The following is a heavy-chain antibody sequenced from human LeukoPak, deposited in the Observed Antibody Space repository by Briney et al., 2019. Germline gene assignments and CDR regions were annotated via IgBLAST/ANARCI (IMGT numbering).Heavy chain of an antibody. V-gene: IGHV4-4*07. J-gene: IGHJ6*02. CDR2: IYTSGST. Sequence: LETLSLTCTVSGGSISSYYWSWIRQPAGKGLEWIGRIYTSGSTNYNPSLKSRVTMSVDTSKNQFSLKLSSVTAADTAVYYCATETYCSSTSCYYYGMDVWGQGTTVTVSS. D-gene: IGHD2-2*01. CDR1: GGSISSYY. CDR3: ATETYCSSTSCYYYGMDV.